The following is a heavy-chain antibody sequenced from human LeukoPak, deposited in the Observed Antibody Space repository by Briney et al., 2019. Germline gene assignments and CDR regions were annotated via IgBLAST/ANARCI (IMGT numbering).Heavy chain of an antibody. J-gene: IGHJ6*03. CDR3: ARHRSPDYYYYYMDV. CDR1: GGSISSYY. Sequence: SETLSLTCTVSGGSISSYYWSWIRQPPGKGLEWIGYIYTSGSTNHNPSLKSRVTISVDTSKNQFSLKLSSVTAADTAVYYCARHRSPDYYYYYMDVWGKGTTVTVSS. D-gene: IGHD1-26*01. CDR2: IYTSGST. V-gene: IGHV4-4*09.